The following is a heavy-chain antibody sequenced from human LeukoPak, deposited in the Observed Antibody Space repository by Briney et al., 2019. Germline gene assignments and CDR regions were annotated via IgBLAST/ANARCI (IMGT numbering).Heavy chain of an antibody. CDR3: AREGGVEYDSSGYSDAFDI. Sequence: ASVKVSCKASGYTFTSYYMHWVRQAPGQGLEWMGIINPSGGSTSYAQKFQGRVTMTRDMSTSTVYMELSSPRSEDTAVYYCAREGGVEYDSSGYSDAFDIWGQGTMATVSS. J-gene: IGHJ3*02. V-gene: IGHV1-46*01. D-gene: IGHD3-22*01. CDR1: GYTFTSYY. CDR2: INPSGGST.